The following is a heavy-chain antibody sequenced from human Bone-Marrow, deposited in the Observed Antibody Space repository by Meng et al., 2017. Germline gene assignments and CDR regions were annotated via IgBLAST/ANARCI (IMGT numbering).Heavy chain of an antibody. Sequence: QGRLQGAGPGLVKPSGTLALTYVVYGGSIGSIDWWSWVRQPPGKGLEWIGEIYHGGDTNYNPSLKSRVTIAIDKSKNQFSLKLSSVTAAGTAVYYCASWIYSCGWQWGQGALVTVSS. D-gene: IGHD6-19*01. CDR1: GGSIGSIDW. J-gene: IGHJ4*02. CDR2: IYHGGDT. V-gene: IGHV4/OR15-8*02. CDR3: ASWIYSCGWQ.